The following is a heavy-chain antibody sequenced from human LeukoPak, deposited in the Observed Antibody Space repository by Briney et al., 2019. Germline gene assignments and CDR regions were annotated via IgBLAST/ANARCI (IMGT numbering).Heavy chain of an antibody. J-gene: IGHJ4*02. CDR3: ARARGYSSGSLTRFFDY. CDR1: GGSFSGYY. CDR2: INHSGST. V-gene: IGHV4-34*01. Sequence: TSETLSLTCAVYGGSFSGYYWSWIRKPPGKGLEWIGGINHSGSTNYNPSLKSRVTISVDTSKNQFSLKLSSVTAADTAVYYCARARGYSSGSLTRFFDYWGQGTLVTVSS. D-gene: IGHD6-19*01.